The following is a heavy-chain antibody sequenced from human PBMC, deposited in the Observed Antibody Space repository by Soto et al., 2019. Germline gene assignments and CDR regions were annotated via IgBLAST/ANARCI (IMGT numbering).Heavy chain of an antibody. CDR2: ISHDGSIT. Sequence: QVQLVESGGGVVEPGRSLRLSCAASGFTFSSYAMHWVRQAPGKGLAWVAVISHDGSITYYSDSVKGRFTMSRDNSNNTLFLQMSSLRSEDTALYYCAKDEYWESHFYYFMDLWGRGTTVTVSS. CDR1: GFTFSSYA. D-gene: IGHD3-16*01. V-gene: IGHV3-30*15. CDR3: AKDEYWESHFYYFMDL. J-gene: IGHJ6*03.